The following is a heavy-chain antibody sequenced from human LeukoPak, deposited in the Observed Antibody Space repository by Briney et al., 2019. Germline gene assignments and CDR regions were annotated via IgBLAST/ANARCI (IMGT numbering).Heavy chain of an antibody. J-gene: IGHJ5*02. V-gene: IGHV4-31*03. CDR1: GGSISSGGYY. CDR2: IYYSGST. D-gene: IGHD3-10*01. CDR3: ARGHGGWFDP. Sequence: SETLSLTCTVSGGSISSGGYYWSWIRQHPGQGLEWIGYIYYSGSTYYNPSLKSRVTISVDTSKNQFSLKLSSVTAADTAVYYCARGHGGWFDPWGQGTLVTVSS.